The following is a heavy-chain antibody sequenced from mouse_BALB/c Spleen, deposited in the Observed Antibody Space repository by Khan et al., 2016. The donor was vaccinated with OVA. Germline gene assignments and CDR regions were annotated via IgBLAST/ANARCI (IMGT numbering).Heavy chain of an antibody. CDR3: ARSLYSSYGYALDF. CDR2: ISSTGST. V-gene: IGHV3-2*02. J-gene: IGHJ4*01. D-gene: IGHD2-14*01. CDR1: GYSITSEYA. Sequence: EVKLLESGPGLVKPSQSLSLTCTVTGYSITSEYAWNWIRQFPGNKLEWMGYISSTGSTSYNPSLKSRISITRDTSKNQFFLQLKSVTTEDTATYYCARSLYSSYGYALDFWGRGTSVTVSS.